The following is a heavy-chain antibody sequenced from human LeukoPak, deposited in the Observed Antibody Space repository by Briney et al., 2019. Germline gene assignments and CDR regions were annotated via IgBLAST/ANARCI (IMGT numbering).Heavy chain of an antibody. V-gene: IGHV4-59*01. CDR1: GGSISNDY. Sequence: SETLSLTCSVSGGSISNDYWSWIRQPPGKGLEWIGYIYYSGSTNYNPSLKSRVTISVDTSKNQFSLKLSSVTAADTAVYYCARESGDYVWGSYRYSFDYWGQGTLVTVSS. CDR2: IYYSGST. CDR3: ARESGDYVWGSYRYSFDY. D-gene: IGHD3-16*02. J-gene: IGHJ4*02.